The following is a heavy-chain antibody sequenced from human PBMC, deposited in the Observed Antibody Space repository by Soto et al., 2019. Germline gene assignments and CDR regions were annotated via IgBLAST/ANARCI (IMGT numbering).Heavy chain of an antibody. CDR2: IYYSGST. CDR3: ASADYFLGYCSGGSCYSFDY. V-gene: IGHV4-39*01. Sequence: QLQLQESGPGLVKPSETLSLTCTVSGGSISSSSYYWGWIRQPPGKGLEWIGRIYYSGSTYYNPSLKRRVTFSVDTAKIQFSLTLRSVTAADTPVYYLASADYFLGYCSGGSCYSFDYWGPGTLVTVSS. J-gene: IGHJ4*02. CDR1: GGSISSSSYY. D-gene: IGHD2-15*01.